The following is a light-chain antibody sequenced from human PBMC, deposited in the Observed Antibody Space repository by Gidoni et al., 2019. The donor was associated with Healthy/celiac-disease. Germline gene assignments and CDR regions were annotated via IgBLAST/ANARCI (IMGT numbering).Light chain of an antibody. J-gene: IGKJ1*01. CDR1: QSISSY. CDR3: QQSYSTPWT. Sequence: DFQMTQSPSSLSASVGDRVTITCRASQSISSYLNWYQQKPGKAPKLLIYAASSLQSGVPSRFSGSGSGTDVTRTISSLQPEDFATYYCQQSYSTPWTFGQXTKVEIK. V-gene: IGKV1-39*01. CDR2: AAS.